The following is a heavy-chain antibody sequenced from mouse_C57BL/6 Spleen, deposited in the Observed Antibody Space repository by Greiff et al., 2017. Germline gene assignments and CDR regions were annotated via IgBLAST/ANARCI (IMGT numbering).Heavy chain of an antibody. CDR3: ARGGFNWYFDV. V-gene: IGHV1-81*01. Sequence: QVHVKQSGAELARPGASVKLSCKASGYTFTSYGISWVKQRTGQGLEWIGEIYPRSGNTYYNEKFKGKATLTAEKSSSTAYMELCSLTSEDSAVYFCARGGFNWYFDVWGTGTTVTVSS. J-gene: IGHJ1*03. CDR1: GYTFTSYG. CDR2: IYPRSGNT.